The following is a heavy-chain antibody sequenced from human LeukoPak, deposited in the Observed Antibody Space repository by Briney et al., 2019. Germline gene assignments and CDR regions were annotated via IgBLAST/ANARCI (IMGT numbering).Heavy chain of an antibody. CDR2: ISSNGGST. V-gene: IGHV3-64*04. D-gene: IGHD4-11*01. J-gene: IGHJ4*02. CDR1: GFTFSSYA. CDR3: ARFGRTTFDY. Sequence: GGSLRLSCSASGFTFSSYAMHWVRQAPGKGLEYVSAISSNGGSTYYADSVKGRFTISRDNSKNTLYLQMNSLRAEDTAVYYCARFGRTTFDYWGQGTLVTVSS.